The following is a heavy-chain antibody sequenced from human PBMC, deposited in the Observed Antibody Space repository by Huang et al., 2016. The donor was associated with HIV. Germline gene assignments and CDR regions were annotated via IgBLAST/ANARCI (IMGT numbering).Heavy chain of an antibody. CDR2: MACDGTHK. CDR1: GLMFNSYA. Sequence: QVQLVESGGGVVQPGRSLRLSCAACGLMFNSYAMHWVRHAPGKGLGWVAAMACDGTHKFYAGSVKGRFTIFRDKSKNTLCRQMTSVRDGDTAVYYCAKISVTILGGLDAFDTWGQGSMVTVSS. J-gene: IGHJ3*02. V-gene: IGHV3-30*18. D-gene: IGHD4-17*01. CDR3: AKISVTILGGLDAFDT.